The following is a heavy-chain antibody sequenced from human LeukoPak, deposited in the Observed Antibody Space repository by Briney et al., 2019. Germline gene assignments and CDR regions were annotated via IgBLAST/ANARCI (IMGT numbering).Heavy chain of an antibody. J-gene: IGHJ4*02. CDR2: ISSGSSYI. V-gene: IGHV3-21*01. CDR1: GFTFSRYN. D-gene: IGHD6-19*01. CDR3: ARDDIAVATCFDY. Sequence: GGSLRLSCAASGFTFSRYNMNWARQAPGKGLEWVSSISSGSSYIYYADSVKGRFTISRDNAKNSLYLQMNSLRAEDTAVYYCARDDIAVATCFDYWGQGTLVTVSS.